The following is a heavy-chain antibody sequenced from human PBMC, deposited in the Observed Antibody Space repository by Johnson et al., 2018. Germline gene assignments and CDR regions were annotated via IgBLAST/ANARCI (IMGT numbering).Heavy chain of an antibody. V-gene: IGHV4-59*01. CDR3: ARDNKNDAFDI. D-gene: IGHD1/OR15-1a*01. J-gene: IGHJ3*02. CDR1: GGSISSYY. Sequence: QVQLQESGPGLVKPSETLSLTCPVSGGSISSYYWSCIRQPPGQGLEWIGYIYYSGCTHSNPSLQSRVPISVDTSKNQFSLKLSSVTAADTAVYYCARDNKNDAFDIWGQGTMVTVSS. CDR2: IYYSGCT.